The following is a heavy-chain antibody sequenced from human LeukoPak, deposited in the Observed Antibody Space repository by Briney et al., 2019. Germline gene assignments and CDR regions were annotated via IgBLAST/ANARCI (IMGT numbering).Heavy chain of an antibody. CDR1: GFTFSSYA. CDR3: AKDPLPVSYYYYGMDV. Sequence: GGSLRLSCAASGFTFSSYAMSWVRQAPGKGLEWVAVISYDGSNKYYADSVKGRFTISRDNSKNTLYLQMNSLRAEDTAVYYCAKDPLPVSYYYYGMDVWGQGTTVTVSS. CDR2: ISYDGSNK. V-gene: IGHV3-30*18. J-gene: IGHJ6*02.